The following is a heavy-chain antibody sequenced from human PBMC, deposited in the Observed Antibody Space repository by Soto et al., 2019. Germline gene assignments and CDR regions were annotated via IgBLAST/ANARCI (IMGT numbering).Heavy chain of an antibody. CDR2: INHSGST. D-gene: IGHD3-22*01. V-gene: IGHV4-34*01. J-gene: IGHJ5*02. Sequence: SETLSLTCAVYGGSFSGYYWSWIRQPPGKGQEWIGEINHSGSTNYNPSLKSRVTISVDTSKNQFSLKLSSVTAADTAVYYCARKMPTMIVVVIQNWFDPWGQGTLVTVSS. CDR1: GGSFSGYY. CDR3: ARKMPTMIVVVIQNWFDP.